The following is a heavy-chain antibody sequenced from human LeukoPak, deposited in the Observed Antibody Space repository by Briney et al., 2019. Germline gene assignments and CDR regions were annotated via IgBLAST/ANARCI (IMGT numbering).Heavy chain of an antibody. CDR3: ATVRGSSSSTWYIES. Sequence: GGSLRLSCAASGFTFSSYAMSWVRQAPGKGLEWASAISGSGGSTYYADSVKGRFTISRDNSKNTLYLQMNSLRAEDTAVYYCATVRGSSSSTWYIESWGQGTLVTVSS. D-gene: IGHD6-13*01. CDR2: ISGSGGST. V-gene: IGHV3-23*01. CDR1: GFTFSSYA. J-gene: IGHJ4*02.